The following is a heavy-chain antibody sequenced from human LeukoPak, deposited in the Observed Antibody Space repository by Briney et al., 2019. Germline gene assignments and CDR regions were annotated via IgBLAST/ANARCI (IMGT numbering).Heavy chain of an antibody. CDR3: ARKSGCSSTSCYDHGMDV. CDR1: GGSISSGGYY. D-gene: IGHD2-2*01. V-gene: IGHV4-31*03. CDR2: IYYNGST. Sequence: SETLSLTCTVSGGSISSGGYYWSWIRQHPGKGLEWIGYIYYNGSTYYNPSLKSRVTISVDTSKNQFSLKLSSVTAADTAVYYCARKSGCSSTSCYDHGMDVWGQGTTVTVSS. J-gene: IGHJ6*02.